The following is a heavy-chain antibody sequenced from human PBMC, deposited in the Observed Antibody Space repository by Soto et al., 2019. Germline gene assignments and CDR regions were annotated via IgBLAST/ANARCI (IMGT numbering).Heavy chain of an antibody. J-gene: IGHJ5*02. D-gene: IGHD3-16*01. CDR1: GGFLSESY. V-gene: IGHV4-34*01. CDR2: INHVGGT. CDR3: VRIRYQLPSSVLWLDP. Sequence: SETLSLTCAVYGGFLSESYWTWIRQPPGKGLEWIGEINHVGGTNYNPSLKSRVTMSVDTSQNQFSLRLISVTAADTAMYFCVRIRYQLPSSVLWLDPWGQGTPITVSS.